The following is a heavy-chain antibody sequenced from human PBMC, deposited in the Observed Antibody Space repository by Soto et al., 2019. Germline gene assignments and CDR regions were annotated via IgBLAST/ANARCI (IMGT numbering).Heavy chain of an antibody. CDR2: IYHSGST. CDR1: GYSIRSGYY. CDR3: ASNYYASSGYFDY. V-gene: IGHV4-38-2*01. Sequence: KPSETLSLTCAVSGYSIRSGYYWGWIRQPPGKGVEWIGSIYHSGSTYYNPSLKSRVTISVDTSKNQFSLKLSSVTAADTAVYYCASNYYASSGYFDYWGQGTLVTVSS. J-gene: IGHJ4*02. D-gene: IGHD3-22*01.